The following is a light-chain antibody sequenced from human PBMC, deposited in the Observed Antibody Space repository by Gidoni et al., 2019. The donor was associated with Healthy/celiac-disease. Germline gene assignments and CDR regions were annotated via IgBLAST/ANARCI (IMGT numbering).Light chain of an antibody. V-gene: IGLV1-40*01. CDR1: SSNIGACYD. CDR2: GNS. J-gene: IGLJ3*02. Sequence: QSVLTQPPSVSGAPGQRVTISCTASSSNIGACYDVNWYQQLPGTAPKLLIYGNSNRPSGVPDRCSGSKSGTSASLAITGLQAEDEADYYCQSYDSSLSGSWVFGGGTKLTVL. CDR3: QSYDSSLSGSWV.